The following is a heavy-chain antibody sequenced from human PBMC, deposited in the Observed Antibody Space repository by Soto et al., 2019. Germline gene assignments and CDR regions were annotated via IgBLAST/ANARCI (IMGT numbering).Heavy chain of an antibody. V-gene: IGHV4-39*07. CDR2: IYHSGNT. CDR1: GLPIIDTNYY. Sequence: PPDTLSLTCTVSGLPIIDTNYYWGCIRKPPGKGLKWIRSIYHSGNTYYNPSLKSRVTLSIDTSKSQFSLKLRSVTAADTAMYYCARVKLAGRGSFHDWGQGTLVTGS. J-gene: IGHJ4*02. CDR3: ARVKLAGRGSFHD. D-gene: IGHD3-3*02.